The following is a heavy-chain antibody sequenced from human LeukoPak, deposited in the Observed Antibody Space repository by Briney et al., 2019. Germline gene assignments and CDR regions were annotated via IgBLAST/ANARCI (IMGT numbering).Heavy chain of an antibody. CDR3: ARVDGGDYGFWSGYWAPYYFDY. V-gene: IGHV1-18*01. D-gene: IGHD3-3*01. J-gene: IGHJ4*02. CDR2: ISAYNGNT. CDR1: GYTFTSYG. Sequence: ASVKVSCKASGYTFTSYGISWVRQAPGQGLEWMGWISAYNGNTNYAQKLQGRVTMTTDTSTSTAYMELRSLRSDDTAVYYCARVDGGDYGFWSGYWAPYYFDYWGQGTLVTVSS.